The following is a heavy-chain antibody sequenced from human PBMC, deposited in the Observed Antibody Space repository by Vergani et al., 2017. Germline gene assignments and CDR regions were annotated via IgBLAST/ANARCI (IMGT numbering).Heavy chain of an antibody. CDR2: IYYSGST. CDR3: ARDDDLHAFDI. Sequence: QVQLQESGPGLVKPSETLSLTCTVSGGSISSYYWSWIRQPPGKGLEWIGYIYYSGSTNYNPSLKSRVTISVDTSKNQFSLKLSSVTAADTAVYYCARDDDLHAFDIWGQGTMVTVSS. D-gene: IGHD1-1*01. CDR1: GGSISSYY. V-gene: IGHV4-59*12. J-gene: IGHJ3*02.